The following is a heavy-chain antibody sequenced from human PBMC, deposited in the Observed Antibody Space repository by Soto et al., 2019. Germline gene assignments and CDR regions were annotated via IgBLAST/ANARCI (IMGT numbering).Heavy chain of an antibody. V-gene: IGHV1-18*01. CDR1: GYTFTTLG. CDR3: ARDLGYCRSGTCYRQWFDP. CDR2: VRGDNGHT. J-gene: IGHJ5*02. Sequence: QVQLVQSGAEVQKPGASVKVSCKASGYTFTTLGISWVRQVPGQGLEWMGWVRGDNGHTNYAQSRQERVIMTTDTSTNTAYMELRSLRSDDTAVDYCARDLGYCRSGTCYRQWFDPWGQGTLVIVSS. D-gene: IGHD2-15*01.